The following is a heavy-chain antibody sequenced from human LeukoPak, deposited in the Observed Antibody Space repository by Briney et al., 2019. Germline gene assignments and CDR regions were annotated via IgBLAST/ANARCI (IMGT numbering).Heavy chain of an antibody. Sequence: ASVKVSCKASGYTFTSYGISWVRQAPGQGLEWMGWISAYNGNANYAQKLQGRVTMTTDTSTSTAYMELRSLRSDDTAVYYCARASSGSYYDYFDYWGQGTLVTVSS. CDR1: GYTFTSYG. CDR2: ISAYNGNA. V-gene: IGHV1-18*01. CDR3: ARASSGSYYDYFDY. J-gene: IGHJ4*02. D-gene: IGHD1-26*01.